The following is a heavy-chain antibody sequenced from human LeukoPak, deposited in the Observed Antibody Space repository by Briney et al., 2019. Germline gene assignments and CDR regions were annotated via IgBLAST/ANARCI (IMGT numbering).Heavy chain of an antibody. J-gene: IGHJ4*02. D-gene: IGHD2-15*01. CDR1: GFTFSSYA. Sequence: HSGGSLRLSCAASGFTFSSYAMSWVRQAPGKGLEWVSAICGSGGSTYYADSVKGRFTISRDNSKNTLYLQMNSLRAEDTAVYYCASRDPCSGSTCYGLSYWGQGTLVTVSS. CDR3: ASRDPCSGSTCYGLSY. CDR2: ICGSGGST. V-gene: IGHV3-23*01.